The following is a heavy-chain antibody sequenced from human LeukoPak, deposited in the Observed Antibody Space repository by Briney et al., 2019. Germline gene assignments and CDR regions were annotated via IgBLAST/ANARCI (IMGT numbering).Heavy chain of an antibody. Sequence: PSETLSLTCTVSGGSISSYYWSWIRQPPGKGLEWIGEINHSGSTNYNPSLKSRVTISVDTSKNQFSLKLTSVTAADTAVYYCARAYGGNSQYFQHWGQGTLVTVSS. CDR2: INHSGST. CDR3: ARAYGGNSQYFQH. D-gene: IGHD4-23*01. J-gene: IGHJ1*01. CDR1: GGSISSYY. V-gene: IGHV4-34*01.